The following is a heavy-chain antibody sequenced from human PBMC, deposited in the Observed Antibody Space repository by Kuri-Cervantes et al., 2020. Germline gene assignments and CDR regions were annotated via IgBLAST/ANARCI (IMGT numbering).Heavy chain of an antibody. CDR3: ARDRAVYGHWYFDL. V-gene: IGHV3-7*01. Sequence: GGSLRLSCAASGFTFSSYWMSWVRQAPGKGLEWVANIKQDGSEKYYVDSVKGRFTISRDNAKNSLYLQMNSLRAEDTAVYYCARDRAVYGHWYFDLWGRGTLVTVSS. D-gene: IGHD2/OR15-2a*01. CDR2: IKQDGSEK. J-gene: IGHJ2*01. CDR1: GFTFSSYW.